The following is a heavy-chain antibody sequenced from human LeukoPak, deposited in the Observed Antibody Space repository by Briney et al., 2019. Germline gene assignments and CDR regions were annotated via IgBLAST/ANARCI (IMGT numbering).Heavy chain of an antibody. CDR2: INPSGGST. CDR1: GGTFSSYA. V-gene: IGHV1-46*01. CDR3: AREEAAGQYYYYYYYMDV. D-gene: IGHD6-13*01. Sequence: RASVKVSCKASGGTFSSYAISWVRQAPGQGLEWMGGINPSGGSTSHAQKFQGRVTMTRDTSTSTVYMELSSLRSEDTAVYYCAREEAAGQYYYYYYYMDVWGKGTTVTVSS. J-gene: IGHJ6*03.